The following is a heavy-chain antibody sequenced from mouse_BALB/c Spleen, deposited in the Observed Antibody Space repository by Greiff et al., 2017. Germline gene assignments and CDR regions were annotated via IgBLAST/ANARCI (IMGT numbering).Heavy chain of an antibody. J-gene: IGHJ2*01. D-gene: IGHD1-1*02. CDR1: GYTFTSYW. V-gene: IGHV1S81*02. Sequence: VQLQQPGAELVKPGASVKLSCKASGYTFTSYWMHWVKQRPGQGLEWIGEINPSNGRTNYNEKFKSKATLTVDKSSSTAYMQLSSLTSEDSAVYDCARLWRGGLDNGGQGITLTVSS. CDR2: INPSNGRT. CDR3: ARLWRGGLDN.